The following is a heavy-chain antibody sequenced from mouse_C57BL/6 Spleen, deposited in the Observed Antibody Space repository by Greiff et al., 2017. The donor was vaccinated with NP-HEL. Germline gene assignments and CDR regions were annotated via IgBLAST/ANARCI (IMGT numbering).Heavy chain of an antibody. J-gene: IGHJ4*01. CDR3: ARDGYYGVDY. V-gene: IGHV1-22*01. CDR2: INPNNGGT. D-gene: IGHD2-3*01. Sequence: EVKLQESGPELVKPGASVKMSCKASGYTFTDYNLHWVKQSHGKSLEWIGYINPNNGGTSYNQKFKGKATLTVNKSSSTAYMELRSLTSEDSAVYYCARDGYYGVDYWGQGTSVTVSS. CDR1: GYTFTDYN.